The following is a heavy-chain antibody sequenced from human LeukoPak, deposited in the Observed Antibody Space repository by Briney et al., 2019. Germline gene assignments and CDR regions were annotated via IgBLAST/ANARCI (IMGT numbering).Heavy chain of an antibody. CDR3: ARDPPINDYGDYFMNYYMDV. J-gene: IGHJ6*03. Sequence: GGSLRLSCAASGFTFSSYSMNWVRQAPGKGLEWVSSISSSSSYIYYADSVKGRFTISRDNAKNSLYLQKNSLRAEDTAVYYCARDPPINDYGDYFMNYYMDVWGKGTTVTVSS. CDR1: GFTFSSYS. CDR2: ISSSSSYI. D-gene: IGHD4-17*01. V-gene: IGHV3-21*01.